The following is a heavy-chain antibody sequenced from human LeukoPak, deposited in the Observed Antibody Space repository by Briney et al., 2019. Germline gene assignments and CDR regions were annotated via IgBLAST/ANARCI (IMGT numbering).Heavy chain of an antibody. CDR2: IYTFDNT. D-gene: IGHD2-2*01. J-gene: IGHJ4*02. V-gene: IGHV4-4*07. Sequence: SETLSLTCTVSGGSIRGYCWTWIRQPAGKGLEWIGRIYTFDNTNYNPSLKSRVTMSIDTSNNQFSLKLDSVAAADTAIYYCAREWGSTSPRPLDSWGQGSLVAVSS. CDR3: AREWGSTSPRPLDS. CDR1: GGSIRGYC.